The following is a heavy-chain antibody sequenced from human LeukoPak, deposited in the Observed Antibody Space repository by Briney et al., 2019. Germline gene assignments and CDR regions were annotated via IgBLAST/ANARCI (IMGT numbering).Heavy chain of an antibody. CDR1: GGSISRYY. CDR3: ARDCSSTSCWAGMDV. Sequence: SETLSLTCTVSGGSISRYYGSWIRQSPGKGLEWIGYIYYSGSTNYNPSLKSRVTISVDTSKNQFSLKLSSVTAADTAVYYCARDCSSTSCWAGMDVWGQGTTVTVSS. J-gene: IGHJ6*02. V-gene: IGHV4-59*01. D-gene: IGHD2-2*01. CDR2: IYYSGST.